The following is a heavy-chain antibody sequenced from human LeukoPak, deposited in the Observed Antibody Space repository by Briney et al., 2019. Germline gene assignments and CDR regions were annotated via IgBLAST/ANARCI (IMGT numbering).Heavy chain of an antibody. CDR2: ISGSGDST. CDR3: AKRSADCSSTSCPVINHYYYGMDV. CDR1: GFTFSSYA. V-gene: IGHV3-23*01. J-gene: IGHJ6*02. D-gene: IGHD2-2*01. Sequence: GGSLRLSCAASGFTFSSYAMSWVRQAPGKGLEWVPGISGSGDSTYYADSVKGRFTISRDKSKNTLYLQMNSLRAGDTAVYYCAKRSADCSSTSCPVINHYYYGMDVWGQGTTVTVFS.